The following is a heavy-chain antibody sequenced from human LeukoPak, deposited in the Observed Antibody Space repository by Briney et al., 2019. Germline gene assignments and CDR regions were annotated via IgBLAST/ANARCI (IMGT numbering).Heavy chain of an antibody. Sequence: GASVKVSCKASGGTFSSYAISWVRQAPGQGLEWMGGIIPIFGTANYAQKFQGRVTITADESTSTAYMELSSLRSEGTAVYYCASRLMGYDFWSGYQTLFDYWGQGTLVTVSS. J-gene: IGHJ4*02. D-gene: IGHD3-3*01. CDR3: ASRLMGYDFWSGYQTLFDY. CDR1: GGTFSSYA. CDR2: IIPIFGTA. V-gene: IGHV1-69*13.